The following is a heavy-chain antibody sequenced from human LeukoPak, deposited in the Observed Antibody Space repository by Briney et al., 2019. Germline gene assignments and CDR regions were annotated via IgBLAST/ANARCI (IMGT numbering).Heavy chain of an antibody. CDR1: GGSISSSSYY. D-gene: IGHD1-26*01. V-gene: IGHV4-39*01. CDR3: ASGIVGAAVHY. J-gene: IGHJ4*02. CDR2: IYYSGGT. Sequence: SETLSLTCTVSGGSISSSSYYWGWVRQPRGGGLGWIGRIYYSGGTYNNPSRKSRVPISEETSKKQCSLKRRPVDDGDTAGVFCASGIVGAAVHYWGEGALGTVSS.